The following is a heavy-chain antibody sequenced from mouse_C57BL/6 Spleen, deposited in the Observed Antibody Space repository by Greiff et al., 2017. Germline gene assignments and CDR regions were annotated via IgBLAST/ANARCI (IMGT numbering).Heavy chain of an antibody. CDR3: ARYSNYPYFDY. Sequence: QVQLKQSGAELVKPGASVKISCKASGYAFSSYWMNWVKQRPGKGLEWIGQIYPGDGDTNYNGKFKGKATLTADKSSSTAYMQLSSLTSEDSAVYFCARYSNYPYFDYWGQGTTLTVSS. D-gene: IGHD2-5*01. CDR1: GYAFSSYW. J-gene: IGHJ2*01. V-gene: IGHV1-80*01. CDR2: IYPGDGDT.